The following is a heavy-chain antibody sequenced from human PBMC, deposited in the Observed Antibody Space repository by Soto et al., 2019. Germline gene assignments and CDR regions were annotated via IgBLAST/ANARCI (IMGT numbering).Heavy chain of an antibody. V-gene: IGHV3-11*01. Sequence: GSLRLSCAASGFTLSDYYMSWIRQAPGKGLEWVSYISGSGSIIYYADSVRGRFTISRDDAKNSLYLQMNSLRAEDTAMYYCARTITMVRGLIIPYFDYWGQGAPVTVSS. CDR2: ISGSGSII. D-gene: IGHD3-10*01. J-gene: IGHJ4*02. CDR3: ARTITMVRGLIIPYFDY. CDR1: GFTLSDYY.